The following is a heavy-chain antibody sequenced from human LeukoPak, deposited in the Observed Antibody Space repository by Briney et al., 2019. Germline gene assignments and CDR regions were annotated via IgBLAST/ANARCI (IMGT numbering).Heavy chain of an antibody. V-gene: IGHV4-39*07. CDR2: IYYSGST. CDR1: GGSISSSSYY. J-gene: IGHJ3*02. CDR3: ARWGVVGAIDAFDI. Sequence: SETLSLTCTVSGGSISSSSYYWGWIRQPPGRGLEWIGDIYYSGSTYYSPSLKSRVTISVDTSKNQFSLRLSAVSAADTAVYYCARWGVVGAIDAFDIWGQGKMVTVSS. D-gene: IGHD1-26*01.